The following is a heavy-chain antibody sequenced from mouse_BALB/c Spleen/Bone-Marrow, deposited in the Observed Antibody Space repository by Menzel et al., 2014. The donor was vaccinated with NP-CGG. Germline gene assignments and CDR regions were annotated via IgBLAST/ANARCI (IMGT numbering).Heavy chain of an antibody. D-gene: IGHD5-1-1*01. CDR2: IDPANGNT. Sequence: EVKLLESGAELVKPGASVKLSCTASGFNIKDTYMHWVKQRPEQGLEWIGGIDPANGNTKYDPKFQGKATITADTSSNTAYLQLSSLTSEDTAVYHCARNTQFAYWGQGTLVTVSA. CDR3: ARNTQFAY. CDR1: GFNIKDTY. J-gene: IGHJ3*01. V-gene: IGHV14-3*02.